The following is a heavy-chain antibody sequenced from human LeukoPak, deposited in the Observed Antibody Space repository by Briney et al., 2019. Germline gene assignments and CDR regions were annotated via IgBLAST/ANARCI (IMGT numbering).Heavy chain of an antibody. D-gene: IGHD4-17*01. J-gene: IGHJ4*02. Sequence: PSETLSLTCAVYGGSFSGYYWSWIRQPPGKGLEWIGEINHSGSTNYNPSLKSRVTMSVDTSKNQFSLKLSSVTAADTAVYYCARADGDYPYDYWGQGTLVTVSS. CDR1: GGSFSGYY. CDR2: INHSGST. V-gene: IGHV4-34*01. CDR3: ARADGDYPYDY.